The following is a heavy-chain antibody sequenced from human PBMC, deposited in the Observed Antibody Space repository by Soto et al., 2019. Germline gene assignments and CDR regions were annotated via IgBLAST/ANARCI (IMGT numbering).Heavy chain of an antibody. V-gene: IGHV3-23*01. CDR3: GKYSGSYPVYNGMNV. CDR2: ISGTSDAA. Sequence: EVQLLESGGGLVQPGGSLRLSGAASGFPFSTSAMNWVRQAPGKGRDWVSIISGTSDAAYYAESVKGRFTSSRDTSKNTLYLQMNSLRAEDTAVYYCGKYSGSYPVYNGMNVWGQGTTVTVSS. J-gene: IGHJ6*02. CDR1: GFPFSTSA. D-gene: IGHD1-26*01.